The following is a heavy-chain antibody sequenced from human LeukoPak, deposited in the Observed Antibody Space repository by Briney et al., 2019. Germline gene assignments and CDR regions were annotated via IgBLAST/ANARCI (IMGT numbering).Heavy chain of an antibody. D-gene: IGHD4-23*01. CDR1: GFTLCSYA. CDR3: AKDHQYGGNSDY. Sequence: GSLRPLCSTSGFTLCSYAISWVRQAPGKGLEWVSAISGSGGSTYYADSVKGRFTISRDNSKNTLYLQMNSLRAEDTAVYYCAKDHQYGGNSDYWGQGTLVTVSS. V-gene: IGHV3-23*01. J-gene: IGHJ4*02. CDR2: ISGSGGST.